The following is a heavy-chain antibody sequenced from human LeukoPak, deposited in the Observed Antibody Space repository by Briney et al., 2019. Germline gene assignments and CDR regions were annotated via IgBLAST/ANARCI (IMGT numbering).Heavy chain of an antibody. D-gene: IGHD6-19*01. CDR2: IYTSGST. CDR3: ARSPGRSSGWYSWFDP. CDR1: GGSISGYY. Sequence: SETLSLTCTVSGGSISGYYWSWIRQPAEKGLQWIGRIYTSGSTNYNPSLKSRVTMSVDTSKNQFSLKLSSVTAADTAVYYCARSPGRSSGWYSWFDPWGQGTLVTVSS. J-gene: IGHJ5*02. V-gene: IGHV4-4*07.